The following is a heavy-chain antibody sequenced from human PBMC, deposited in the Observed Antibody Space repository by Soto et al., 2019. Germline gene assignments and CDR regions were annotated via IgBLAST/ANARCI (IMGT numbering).Heavy chain of an antibody. CDR1: GYTFTNYG. V-gene: IGHV1-18*01. J-gene: IGHJ5*02. CDR2: INTYNGNT. CDR3: ARGVGSGTYYNQYNWFDP. Sequence: GASVKVSCKASGYTFTNYGISWVRQAPGQGLEWMGWINTYNGNTNHAQKLQGRVTMTTDTSTSTAYMELSSLRSDDTAVYYCARGVGSGTYYNQYNWFDPWGQGTLVTVSS. D-gene: IGHD3-10*01.